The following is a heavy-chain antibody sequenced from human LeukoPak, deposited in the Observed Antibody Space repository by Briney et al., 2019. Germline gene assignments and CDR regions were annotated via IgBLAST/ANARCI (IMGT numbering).Heavy chain of an antibody. V-gene: IGHV4-34*01. Sequence: PSETLSLTCAVYGGSFSGYYWSWIRQPPGKGLEWIGEINHSGSTNHNPSLKSRVTISVDTSKNQFSLKLSSVTAADTAVYYCARGSLTTYGSGSYYYYYGMDVWGQGTTVTVSS. CDR2: INHSGST. J-gene: IGHJ6*02. CDR1: GGSFSGYY. D-gene: IGHD3-10*01. CDR3: ARGSLTTYGSGSYYYYYGMDV.